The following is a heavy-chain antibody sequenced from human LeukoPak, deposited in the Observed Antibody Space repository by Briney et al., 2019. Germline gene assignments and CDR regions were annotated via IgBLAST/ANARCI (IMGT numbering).Heavy chain of an antibody. D-gene: IGHD5-18*01. CDR3: ARIYSYGYAVALYYFDY. J-gene: IGHJ4*02. CDR2: IYPGDSDT. Sequence: GESLKISCKGSGYSFTSYWIGWVRQMPGKGLEWMGIIYPGDSDTRYSPSFQGQVTISADKSISTAYLQWSSLKASDTAMYYCARIYSYGYAVALYYFDYWGQGTLVTASS. V-gene: IGHV5-51*01. CDR1: GYSFTSYW.